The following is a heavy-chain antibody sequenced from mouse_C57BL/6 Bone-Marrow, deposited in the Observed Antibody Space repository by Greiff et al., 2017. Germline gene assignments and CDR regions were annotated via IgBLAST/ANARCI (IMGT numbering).Heavy chain of an antibody. J-gene: IGHJ2*01. CDR3: ARWYGDD. CDR1: GYTFTSYG. Sequence: VKLQQSGAELARPGASVKLSCKASGYTFTSYGISWVKQRTGQGLEWIGEIYPRSGNTYYNEKFKGKATLTAEKSSSTAYMELRSLTSEDSAVYFCARWYGDDWGQGTTLTVSS. V-gene: IGHV1-81*01. D-gene: IGHD2-10*02. CDR2: IYPRSGNT.